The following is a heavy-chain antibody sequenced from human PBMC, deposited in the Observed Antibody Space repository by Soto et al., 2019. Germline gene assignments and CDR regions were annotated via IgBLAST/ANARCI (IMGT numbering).Heavy chain of an antibody. D-gene: IGHD3-22*01. CDR1: GGTFSSYA. Sequence: ASVKVSCKASGGTFSSYAISWVRQAPGQGLEWMGGIIPIFGAANYAQKFQGRVTITADESTSTAYMELSSLRSEDTAVYYCARDRPYYYDSSGYYYVNEPFDYWGQGTLVTVSS. CDR3: ARDRPYYYDSSGYYYVNEPFDY. CDR2: IIPIFGAA. J-gene: IGHJ4*02. V-gene: IGHV1-69*13.